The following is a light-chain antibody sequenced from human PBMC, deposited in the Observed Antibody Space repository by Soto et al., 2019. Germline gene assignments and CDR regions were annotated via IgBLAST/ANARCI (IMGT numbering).Light chain of an antibody. V-gene: IGKV1-8*01. CDR3: QQYYSYPMT. CDR2: AAS. CDR1: QGISSY. Sequence: AIRMTQSPSSFSASTGDRVTITCRACQGISSYLAWYQQKPGKAPKLLIYAASTSQSGVPSRFSGSGSGTDFTLTISCLQSEDFATYYCQQYYSYPMTFGQGTKVEIK. J-gene: IGKJ1*01.